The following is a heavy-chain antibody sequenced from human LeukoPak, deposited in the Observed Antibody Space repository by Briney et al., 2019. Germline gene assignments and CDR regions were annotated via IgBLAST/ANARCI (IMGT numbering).Heavy chain of an antibody. Sequence: GGSLRLSCAASGFSFSDYYINWIRQAPGKGLEWVAYSSPSGSIAYYADSVKGRLTMSRDNAKSSLYLQMNSLRAEDTAVYYCAGEHSSSTGYYYGMDVWGQGTTVIVSS. J-gene: IGHJ6*02. CDR2: SSPSGSIA. D-gene: IGHD6-6*01. V-gene: IGHV3-11*01. CDR3: AGEHSSSTGYYYGMDV. CDR1: GFSFSDYY.